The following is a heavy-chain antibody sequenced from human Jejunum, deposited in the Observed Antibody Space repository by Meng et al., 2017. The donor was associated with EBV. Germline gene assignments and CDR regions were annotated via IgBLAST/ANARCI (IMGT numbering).Heavy chain of an antibody. Sequence: QLPLKESGPTLVKPTQTLTLTCTFSGFSLSTIGVGVSWIRQPPGKALEWLALIYWDDDQRFSPSLRSRLTITKDTSKNQVVLTMTNMDPADTGTYFCAHFYDSSGYTDSWGQGTLVTVSS. V-gene: IGHV2-5*02. CDR2: IYWDDDQ. CDR3: AHFYDSSGYTDS. D-gene: IGHD3-22*01. J-gene: IGHJ5*01. CDR1: GFSLSTIGVG.